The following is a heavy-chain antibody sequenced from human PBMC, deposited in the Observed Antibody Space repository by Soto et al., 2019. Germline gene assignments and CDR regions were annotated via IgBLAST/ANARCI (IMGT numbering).Heavy chain of an antibody. J-gene: IGHJ3*02. CDR3: SFYYDSSGYLNDAFDI. Sequence: PGGSLRLSCAASGFTFSSYGMHWVRQAPGKGLEWAAVIWYDGGNKYYADSVKGRFTISRDNSKNTLYLQMNSLRAEDTAVYYCSFYYDSSGYLNDAFDIWGQGTMVTVSS. CDR2: IWYDGGNK. V-gene: IGHV3-33*01. CDR1: GFTFSSYG. D-gene: IGHD3-22*01.